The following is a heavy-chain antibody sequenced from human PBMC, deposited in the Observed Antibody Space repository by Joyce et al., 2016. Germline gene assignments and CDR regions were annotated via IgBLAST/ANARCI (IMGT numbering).Heavy chain of an antibody. CDR2: IDPGDSYT. J-gene: IGHJ6*02. V-gene: IGHV5-10-1*03. Sequence: EVQLVQSGAEVKKPGESLRISCKASGYIFTSHSISWVRQMPGKGMEWMGLIDPGDSYTKYSPSFQGHVTFSSDKSISTAYLQWSSLKASDSAIYYCASATLGVAGDYSYDMDVWGQGTTVTVSS. CDR3: ASATLGVAGDYSYDMDV. CDR1: GYIFTSHS. D-gene: IGHD3-3*01.